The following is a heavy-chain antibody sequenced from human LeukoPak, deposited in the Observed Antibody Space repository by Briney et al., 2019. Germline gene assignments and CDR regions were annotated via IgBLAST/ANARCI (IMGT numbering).Heavy chain of an antibody. CDR3: ARGPHRSGGSCYSPAFDY. J-gene: IGHJ4*02. Sequence: SETLSLTCAVYGGSFSGYYWSWIRQPPGKGLEWIGEINHSGSTNYNPSLKSRVTISVDTPKNQISLKLRSVTAADTAVFYCARGPHRSGGSCYSPAFDYWGQGTPVTVSS. CDR1: GGSFSGYY. V-gene: IGHV4-34*01. D-gene: IGHD2-15*01. CDR2: INHSGST.